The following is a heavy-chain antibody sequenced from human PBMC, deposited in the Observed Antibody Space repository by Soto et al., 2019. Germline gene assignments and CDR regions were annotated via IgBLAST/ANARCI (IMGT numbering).Heavy chain of an antibody. CDR2: IYYSGST. J-gene: IGHJ4*02. CDR1: GGSISSGGYY. V-gene: IGHV4-31*03. Sequence: SETLSLTCTVSGGSISSGGYYWSWIRQHPGKGLEWIGYIYYSGSTYYNPSLKSRVTISVDTSKNQFSLKLSSVTAADTAVYYCARDKLNYDFWSGPGAFDYWGQGTLVTVSS. D-gene: IGHD3-3*01. CDR3: ARDKLNYDFWSGPGAFDY.